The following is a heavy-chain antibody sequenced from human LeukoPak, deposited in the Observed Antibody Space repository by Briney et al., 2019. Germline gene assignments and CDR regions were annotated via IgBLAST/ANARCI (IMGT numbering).Heavy chain of an antibody. CDR2: ISYSGST. D-gene: IGHD3-22*01. V-gene: IGHV4-30-4*07. CDR3: ARGGYYYDSSGYFPSMDV. CDR1: GGSISSGGYS. Sequence: PSETLSFTCAVSGGSISSGGYSWSWIRQPPGKGLEWIGYISYSGSTYNNPSLKSRVSISVDTSKNQFSLKLSSVTAADTAVYYCARGGYYYDSSGYFPSMDVWGKGTTVTVSS. J-gene: IGHJ6*03.